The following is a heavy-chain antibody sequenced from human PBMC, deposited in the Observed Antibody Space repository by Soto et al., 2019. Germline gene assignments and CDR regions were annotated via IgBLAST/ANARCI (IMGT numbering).Heavy chain of an antibody. Sequence: GGSLRLSCAASGFTFSSYAMSWVRQAPGKGLEWVSAISGSGGSTYYADSVKGRFTISRDNSKNTLYLQMNSLRAEDTAVYYCAKGSYYDFWSGYTLFDYWGQGTLVTVSS. D-gene: IGHD3-3*01. CDR1: GFTFSSYA. J-gene: IGHJ4*02. CDR2: ISGSGGST. CDR3: AKGSYYDFWSGYTLFDY. V-gene: IGHV3-23*01.